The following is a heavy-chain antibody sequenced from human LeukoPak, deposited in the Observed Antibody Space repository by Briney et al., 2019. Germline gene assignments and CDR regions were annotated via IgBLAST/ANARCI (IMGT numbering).Heavy chain of an antibody. CDR2: IKQDGSVK. CDR1: GFTFSRHW. J-gene: IGHJ3*02. CDR3: ARVGARLGAFDI. V-gene: IGHV3-7*01. Sequence: GGSLRLSCAASGFTFSRHWMSWVRQAPGKGLEWVANIKQDGSVKQYVDFVKGRFTISRDNAKNSLHLLMNSLRAEDTAVYYCARVGARLGAFDIWGQGTMVTVSS. D-gene: IGHD6-25*01.